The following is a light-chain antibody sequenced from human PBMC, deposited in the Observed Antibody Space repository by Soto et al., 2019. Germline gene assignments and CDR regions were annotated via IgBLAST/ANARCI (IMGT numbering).Light chain of an antibody. CDR1: QSVGSY. CDR3: QERNPWPSFT. CDR2: DAS. Sequence: ESVLTQSPATLSLSPGERVSLSCRASQSVGSYFAWYQQKPGQPPRLLIYDASKRAPGIPARFSGSGSGTEFPLTIHSPEPECFAIYDWQERNPWPSFTFGPWTTVD. V-gene: IGKV3-11*01. J-gene: IGKJ3*01.